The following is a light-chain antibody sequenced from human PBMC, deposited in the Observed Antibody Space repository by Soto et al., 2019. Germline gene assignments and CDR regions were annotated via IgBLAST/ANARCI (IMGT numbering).Light chain of an antibody. Sequence: DIQMTQSPSTLSASVGDRFTITCRASQSISIWLSWYQQKPGKAPKLLIYKASSLESGVPSRFSGSGSGTEFTLTISSLQPDDFATYYCQQYNSYPWTFGQGTKVDIK. CDR2: KAS. V-gene: IGKV1-5*03. CDR1: QSISIW. CDR3: QQYNSYPWT. J-gene: IGKJ1*01.